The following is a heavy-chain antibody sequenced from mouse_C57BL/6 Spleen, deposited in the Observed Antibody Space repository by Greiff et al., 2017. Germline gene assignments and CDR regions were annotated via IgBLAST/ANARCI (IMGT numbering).Heavy chain of an antibody. CDR1: GFTFSDFY. D-gene: IGHD1-1*01. V-gene: IGHV7-1*01. CDR2: SRNKANDYTT. CDR3: ARDAPTVGYFDY. Sequence: EVQVVESGGGLVQSGRSLRLSCATSGFTFSDFYMEWVRQAPGKGLEWIAASRNKANDYTTEYSASVKGRFIVSRDTAQSILYLQMNALRAEDTAIYYCARDAPTVGYFDYWGQGTTLTVSS. J-gene: IGHJ2*01.